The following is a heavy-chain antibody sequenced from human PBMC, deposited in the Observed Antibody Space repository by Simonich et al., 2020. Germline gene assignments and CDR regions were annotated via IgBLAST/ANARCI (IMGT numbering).Heavy chain of an antibody. V-gene: IGHV1-2*02. CDR1: GYTFTGYY. CDR2: HNPNSGGT. J-gene: IGHJ2*01. CDR3: ARVEYSSSGYFDL. D-gene: IGHD6-6*01. Sequence: QVQLVQSGAEVKKPGASVKVSCKASGYTFTGYYMHWVRQAPGQGHEWMGWHNPNSGGTNYAQKFQGRVTMTRDTSISTAYMELSRLRSDDTAVYYCARVEYSSSGYFDLWGRGTLVTVSS.